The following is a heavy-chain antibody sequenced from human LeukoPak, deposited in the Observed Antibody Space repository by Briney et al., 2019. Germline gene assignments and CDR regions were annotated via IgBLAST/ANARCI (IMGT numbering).Heavy chain of an antibody. J-gene: IGHJ6*03. Sequence: NPSETLSLTCAVSGGSFSGYNWSWIRQPPGKGLEWIGYIYYSGGTNYNPSLKSRVTISVDTSKNQFSLKLSSVTAADTAVYYCARTTEGGYTYDYFYYYYMDVWGKGTTVTISS. CDR3: ARTTEGGYTYDYFYYYYMDV. V-gene: IGHV4-59*01. CDR2: IYYSGGT. CDR1: GGSFSGYN. D-gene: IGHD5-18*01.